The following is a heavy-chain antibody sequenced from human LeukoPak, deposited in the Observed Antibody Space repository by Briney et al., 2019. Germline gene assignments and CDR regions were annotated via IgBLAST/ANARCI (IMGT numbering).Heavy chain of an antibody. D-gene: IGHD6-19*01. V-gene: IGHV3-48*03. J-gene: IGHJ4*02. Sequence: GGSLRLSCAASGFIFNSYVMSWVRQAPGKGLEWVSNISPSGSTKYYADSVKGRFTISRDNAKNSLYLQMNSLRAEDTGVYYCTKLAVASADSWGQGTLVTVSS. CDR1: GFIFNSYV. CDR3: TKLAVASADS. CDR2: ISPSGSTK.